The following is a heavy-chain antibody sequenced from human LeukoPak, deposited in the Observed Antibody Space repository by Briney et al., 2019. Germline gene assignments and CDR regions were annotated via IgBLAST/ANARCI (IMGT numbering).Heavy chain of an antibody. Sequence: ASVTVSCTASNYTFASYGLSWVRQAPGQGLQWVGWISPYDGNTNYAQRFQARVTMSIDKSTRTVYMELRRLRLDDTAVYYCVRVWPPNAVDRGMTYSDFTALDVWGQGTTVIVSS. CDR1: NYTFASYG. CDR3: VRVWPPNAVDRGMTYSDFTALDV. D-gene: IGHD1-20*01. V-gene: IGHV1-18*01. J-gene: IGHJ3*01. CDR2: ISPYDGNT.